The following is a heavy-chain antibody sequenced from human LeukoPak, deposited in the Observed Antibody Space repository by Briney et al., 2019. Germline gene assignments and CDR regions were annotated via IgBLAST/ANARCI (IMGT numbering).Heavy chain of an antibody. D-gene: IGHD1-26*01. CDR3: ARDQTGSYCINY. CDR1: GFTFSSYA. Sequence: GWSLSLSCAASGFTFSSYAMHWVRQAPGKGLEWVAVITYDGGKEYYADSVKGRFTISRDNSKSTLYLQMNSLRAEDTAVYYCARDQTGSYCINYWGQGTLVTVSS. V-gene: IGHV3-30-3*01. CDR2: ITYDGGKE. J-gene: IGHJ4*02.